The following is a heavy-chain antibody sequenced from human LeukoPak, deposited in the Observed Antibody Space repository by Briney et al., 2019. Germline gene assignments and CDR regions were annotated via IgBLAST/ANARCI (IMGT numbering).Heavy chain of an antibody. CDR1: GFTFSSYA. CDR2: ISGSGGST. V-gene: IGHV3-23*01. Sequence: PGGSLRLSCAASGFTFSSYAMSWVRQAPGKGLEWVSAISGSGGSTYYADSVEGRFTISRDNSKNTLYLQMNSLRAEDTAVYYCAKDLGYCSGGSCSGHSYSGPDAFDIWGQGTMVTVSS. J-gene: IGHJ3*02. D-gene: IGHD2-15*01. CDR3: AKDLGYCSGGSCSGHSYSGPDAFDI.